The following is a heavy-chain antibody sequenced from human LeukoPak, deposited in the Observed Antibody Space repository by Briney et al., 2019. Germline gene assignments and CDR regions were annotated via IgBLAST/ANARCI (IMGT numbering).Heavy chain of an antibody. Sequence: GESLKISCQTSGFTFTDYWIGWVRQMPGKGLEWMAIIYPEDSDTKYSPSFQGHVTISADRSVSTAYLQWNSLKASDTAVYFCACLQTAYDPLDSWGQGTLVTVSS. CDR2: IYPEDSDT. J-gene: IGHJ5*01. V-gene: IGHV5-51*01. D-gene: IGHD5-12*01. CDR1: GFTFTDYW. CDR3: ACLQTAYDPLDS.